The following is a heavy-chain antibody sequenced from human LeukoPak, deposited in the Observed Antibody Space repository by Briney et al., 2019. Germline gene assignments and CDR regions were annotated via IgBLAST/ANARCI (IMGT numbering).Heavy chain of an antibody. Sequence: GGSLRLSCAASAFTFSSHSMNWARQAPGKGLEWLSYISSSSSTIYYADSVKGRFTISRDNAKNSLYLQMNSLRAEDTAVYYCARDLHPSGWSDFDYWGQGTLVTVSS. V-gene: IGHV3-48*04. J-gene: IGHJ4*02. CDR3: ARDLHPSGWSDFDY. D-gene: IGHD6-19*01. CDR1: AFTFSSHS. CDR2: ISSSSSTI.